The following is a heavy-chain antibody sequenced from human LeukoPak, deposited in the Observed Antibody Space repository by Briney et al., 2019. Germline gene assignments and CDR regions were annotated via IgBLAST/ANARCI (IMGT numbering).Heavy chain of an antibody. V-gene: IGHV1-69*13. Sequence: SVKVSCKASGGTFSSYAISWVRQAPGQGLEWMGGIIPIFGTANYAQKFQGRVTITADESTSTAYMELSSLRSEDTAVYYCARSSSSAEYFQHWGQGTLVTVSS. CDR2: IIPIFGTA. CDR3: ARSSSSAEYFQH. CDR1: GGTFSSYA. J-gene: IGHJ1*01. D-gene: IGHD6-13*01.